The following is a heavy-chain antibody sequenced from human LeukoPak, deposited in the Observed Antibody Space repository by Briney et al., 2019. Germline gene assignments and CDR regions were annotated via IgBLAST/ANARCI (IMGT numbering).Heavy chain of an antibody. CDR2: IYYTGST. V-gene: IGHV4-59*12. Sequence: SETLSLTCTVSGGSISSYYWSWIRQPPGKGLEWIGYIYYTGSTNYNPSLKSRVTISLDTSKNQFSLKLSSVTAADTAVYYCARVGVTTFRAFDIWGQGTMVTVSS. CDR1: GGSISSYY. J-gene: IGHJ3*02. D-gene: IGHD2-21*02. CDR3: ARVGVTTFRAFDI.